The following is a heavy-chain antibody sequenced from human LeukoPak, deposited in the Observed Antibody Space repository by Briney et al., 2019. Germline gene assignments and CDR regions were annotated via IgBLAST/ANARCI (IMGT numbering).Heavy chain of an antibody. CDR1: GGSIRSTNW. Sequence: SETLSLTCGVSGGSIRSTNWWSWVRQPPGQGLEWIGEISLSGQTNYSPSLKSRVTISVDTSKNQFSLKLSSVTAADTAVYYCARQAPLAYNFGYIKGFDFWGQGTLVTVSS. CDR2: ISLSGQT. CDR3: ARQAPLAYNFGYIKGFDF. D-gene: IGHD5-18*01. J-gene: IGHJ4*02. V-gene: IGHV4-4*02.